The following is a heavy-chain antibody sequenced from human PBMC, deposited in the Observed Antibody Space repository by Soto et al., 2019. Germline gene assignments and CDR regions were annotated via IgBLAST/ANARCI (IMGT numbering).Heavy chain of an antibody. CDR1: GFIFSSYG. CDR2: IWYDGSNK. D-gene: IGHD1-26*01. V-gene: IGHV3-33*01. CDR3: ARASGSYSTLDY. Sequence: ESGGGVVQPGRSLRLSCAASGFIFSSYGMHWVRKAPGKGLEWVAIIWYDGSNKYYADSVKGRFTISRDNSKNTLYLQLNSLRAEDTAVYYCARASGSYSTLDYWGQGTLVTVSS. J-gene: IGHJ4*02.